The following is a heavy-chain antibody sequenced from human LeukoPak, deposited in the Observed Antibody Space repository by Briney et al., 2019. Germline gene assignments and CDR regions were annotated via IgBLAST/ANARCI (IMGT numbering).Heavy chain of an antibody. D-gene: IGHD6-19*01. J-gene: IGHJ6*02. CDR3: ARDLAVTGTGYYYGMDV. CDR2: INPSNGAT. Sequence: ASVKVSCKASGYTFTTYYMHRVRQAPGQGLEWVGIINPSNGATSYAQNFQGRVTMTRDTSTSTVYMDLSGLSSEDTAVYFCARDLAVTGTGYYYGMDVWGQGTTVTVSS. V-gene: IGHV1-46*01. CDR1: GYTFTTYY.